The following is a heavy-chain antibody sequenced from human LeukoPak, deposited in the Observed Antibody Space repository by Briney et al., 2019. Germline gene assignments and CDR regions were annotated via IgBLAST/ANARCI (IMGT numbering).Heavy chain of an antibody. CDR3: ATRDQSRTYMAPPDY. CDR2: THRSGDA. Sequence: SGTLSLTCAVCGVSISSDNWWTWVRQPPGKVLEWIAETHRSGDAKYNPSLKGRATISMDNSKNHLSLNLFSVTAADTAMYYCATRDQSRTYMAPPDYWGQGTLVTVSS. V-gene: IGHV4/OR15-8*02. J-gene: IGHJ4*02. CDR1: GVSISSDNW. D-gene: IGHD5-24*01.